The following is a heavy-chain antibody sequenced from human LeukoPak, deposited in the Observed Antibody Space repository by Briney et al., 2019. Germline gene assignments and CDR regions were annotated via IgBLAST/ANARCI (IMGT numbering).Heavy chain of an antibody. CDR1: GYSFTSYW. D-gene: IGHD2-21*02. V-gene: IGHV5-51*01. J-gene: IGHJ3*02. CDR2: IYPGDSDT. CDR3: ARILAYCGGDCYTDAFDI. Sequence: GESLKISCKGSGYSFTSYWIGWVRPMPGKGLEWMGIIYPGDSDTRYSPSFQGQVTISAGKSISTAYLQWSSLKASDTAMYYCARILAYCGGDCYTDAFDIWGQGTMVTVSS.